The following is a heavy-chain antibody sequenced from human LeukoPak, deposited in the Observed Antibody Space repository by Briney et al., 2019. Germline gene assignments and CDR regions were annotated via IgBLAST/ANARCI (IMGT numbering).Heavy chain of an antibody. D-gene: IGHD1-26*01. CDR2: ISSSSSTI. Sequence: GGSLRLSCAASGFTFSSYSMNWVRQAPGKGLEWVSYISSSSSTIYYADSVKGRFTTSRDNSKNTVSLQMDNLRIEDTAVYYCVRGGSPPTSTWSLDEWGQGTLVSVSS. V-gene: IGHV3-48*04. CDR3: VRGGSPPTSTWSLDE. CDR1: GFTFSSYS. J-gene: IGHJ4*02.